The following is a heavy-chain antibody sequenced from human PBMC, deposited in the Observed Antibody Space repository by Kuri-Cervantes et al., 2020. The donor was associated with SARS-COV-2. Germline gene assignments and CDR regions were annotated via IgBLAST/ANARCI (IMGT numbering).Heavy chain of an antibody. CDR3: ARDPRYLARGGGFDY. CDR2: INHSGST. CDR1: GGSFSGYY. D-gene: IGHD1-1*01. J-gene: IGHJ4*02. V-gene: IGHV4-34*01. Sequence: GSLRLSCAVYGGSFSGYYWCWIRQPPGKGLEWIGEINHSGSTNYNPSLKSRVTISVDTSKNQLSLKLSSVTAADTAVYYCARDPRYLARGGGFDYWGQGTLVTVSS.